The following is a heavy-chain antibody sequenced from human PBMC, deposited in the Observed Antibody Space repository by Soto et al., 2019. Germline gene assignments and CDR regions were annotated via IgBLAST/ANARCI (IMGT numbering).Heavy chain of an antibody. V-gene: IGHV1-18*01. J-gene: IGHJ3*02. CDR2: ISAYNGNT. CDR1: GYTFTSYG. D-gene: IGHD3-22*01. CDR3: ATGKNYYDSICYLGIPAGAFDI. Sequence: GSSVKVSCKASGYTFTSYGISWARQAPGQGLEWMGWISAYNGNTNYAQKLQGRVTMTTDASTSTAYMELRSLRSDDTAVYYCATGKNYYDSICYLGIPAGAFDIWGQGTMVTVSS.